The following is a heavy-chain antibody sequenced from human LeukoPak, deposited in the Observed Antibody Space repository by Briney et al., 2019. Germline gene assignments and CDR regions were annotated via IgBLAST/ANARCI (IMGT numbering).Heavy chain of an antibody. V-gene: IGHV3-23*01. Sequence: GGSLRLSCAASGFTFSSYAMSWVRQAPGKGLEWVSAISGSGGSTYYADSVKGRFTISRDNSKNTLYLQMNSLRAEDTAVYYCAKWYYYHDSSGYYYLDYWGQGTLVTVSS. CDR1: GFTFSSYA. D-gene: IGHD3-22*01. CDR3: AKWYYYHDSSGYYYLDY. J-gene: IGHJ4*02. CDR2: ISGSGGST.